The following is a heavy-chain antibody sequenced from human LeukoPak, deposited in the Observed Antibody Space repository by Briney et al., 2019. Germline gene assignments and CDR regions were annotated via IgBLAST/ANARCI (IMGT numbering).Heavy chain of an antibody. Sequence: GGSLRLSCAASGFTFSSYGMHWVRQAPGKGLEWVAVISYDGSNKYFADSVKGRFTISRDNSRNTLYLQMNSLRAEDTAVYYCAKTYYDVWSGEVNDYWGQGTLVTVSS. J-gene: IGHJ4*02. V-gene: IGHV3-33*05. CDR3: AKTYYDVWSGEVNDY. D-gene: IGHD3-3*01. CDR1: GFTFSSYG. CDR2: ISYDGSNK.